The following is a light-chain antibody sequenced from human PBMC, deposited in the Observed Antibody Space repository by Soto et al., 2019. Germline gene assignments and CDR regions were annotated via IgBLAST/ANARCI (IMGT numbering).Light chain of an antibody. CDR2: GAS. CDR3: LQYGSSPWT. J-gene: IGKJ1*01. V-gene: IGKV3-20*01. CDR1: QSASSRY. Sequence: EIVLTQSPGTLSLSPGERATLSCRAGQSASSRYLAWYQLKPGQAPRVLIYGASSRATGIPDRFSGSRSGTDFTLTISRLEPEDFAVYYCLQYGSSPWTFGQGTKVEIK.